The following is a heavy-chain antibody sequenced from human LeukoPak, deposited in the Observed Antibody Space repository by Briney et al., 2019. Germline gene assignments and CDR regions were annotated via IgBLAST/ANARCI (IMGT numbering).Heavy chain of an antibody. CDR3: ARNRGDDY. D-gene: IGHD3-10*01. Sequence: PGGSLRLSCAASGFTLSNYWVSWVRQAPGKGLEWVANIKQDGSEKYYADSVKGRFTISRDSAKNSLFLQMNSLRVEDTAVYYCARNRGDDYWGQGTLVTVSS. J-gene: IGHJ4*02. CDR1: GFTLSNYW. V-gene: IGHV3-7*01. CDR2: IKQDGSEK.